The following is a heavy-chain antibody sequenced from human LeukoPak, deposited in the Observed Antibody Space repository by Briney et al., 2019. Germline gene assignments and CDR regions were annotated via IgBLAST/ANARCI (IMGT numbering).Heavy chain of an antibody. J-gene: IGHJ5*02. CDR3: AKGGRYSYGTFDP. V-gene: IGHV4-61*05. Sequence: SETLSLTCTVSGGSITGRNSFWGWIRQPPGKGLEWIGYIYYSGSTNYNPSLKSRVTISVDTSKNQFSLKLSSVTAADTAVYYCAKGGRYSYGTFDPWGQGTLVTVSS. CDR2: IYYSGST. D-gene: IGHD5-18*01. CDR1: GGSITGRNSF.